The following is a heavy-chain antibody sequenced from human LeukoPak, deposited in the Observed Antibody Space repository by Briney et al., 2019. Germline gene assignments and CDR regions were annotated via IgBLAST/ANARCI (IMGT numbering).Heavy chain of an antibody. D-gene: IGHD5-24*01. CDR2: IRYDGTNK. V-gene: IGHV3-30*02. CDR1: GFSFSSYG. CDR3: ARDMATTPVTPDY. J-gene: IGHJ4*02. Sequence: PGGSLRLSCAASGFSFSSYGMHWVRQAPGKGLEWVAFIRYDGTNKYYADSVKGRFTISRDNAKNTLYLQMHSLRAEDTAVYYCARDMATTPVTPDYWGQGTLVTVSS.